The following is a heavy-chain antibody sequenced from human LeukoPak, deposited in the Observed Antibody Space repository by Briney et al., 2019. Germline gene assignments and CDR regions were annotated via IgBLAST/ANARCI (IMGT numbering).Heavy chain of an antibody. CDR2: ISGGGGSS. Sequence: GGSLRLSCAASGFTFSNYAMSWVRQAPGKGLEWVSGISGGGGSSDYADSVKGRFTISRDNAKNSLYLQMNSLRAEDTAVYYCARDKPPPYYYDSSGIFDYWGQGTLVTVSS. V-gene: IGHV3-23*01. CDR3: ARDKPPPYYYDSSGIFDY. D-gene: IGHD3-22*01. CDR1: GFTFSNYA. J-gene: IGHJ4*02.